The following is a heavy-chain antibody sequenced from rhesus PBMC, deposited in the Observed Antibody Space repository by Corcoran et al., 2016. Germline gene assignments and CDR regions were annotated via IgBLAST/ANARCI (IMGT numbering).Heavy chain of an antibody. CDR1: GGSISDSYR. Sequence: QVQLQESGPGVVKPSETLSLTCAVSGGSISDSYRWSWIRQPPVKGLEWIGYIDGRSTSTNYNPSLKRRVTISKDPSNNQCSLKLSSVTAADTAVYYCAGRSGREARAFDFWGQGLRVTVSS. D-gene: IGHD3-16*01. CDR2: IDGRSTST. V-gene: IGHV4S10*01. J-gene: IGHJ3*01. CDR3: AGRSGREARAFDF.